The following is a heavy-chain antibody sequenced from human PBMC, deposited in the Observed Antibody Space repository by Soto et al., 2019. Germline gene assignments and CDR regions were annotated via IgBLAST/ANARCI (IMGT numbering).Heavy chain of an antibody. CDR1: GYTFTSYD. V-gene: IGHV1-46*03. CDR3: ARVQVVVPAALSAFDI. Sequence: ASVKVSCKASGYTFTSYDINFVRQAPGQGLEWMGIINPSGGSTSYAQKFQGRVTMTRDTSTSTVYMELSSLRSEDTAVYYCARVQVVVPAALSAFDIWGPGTMVTVSS. J-gene: IGHJ3*02. D-gene: IGHD2-2*01. CDR2: INPSGGST.